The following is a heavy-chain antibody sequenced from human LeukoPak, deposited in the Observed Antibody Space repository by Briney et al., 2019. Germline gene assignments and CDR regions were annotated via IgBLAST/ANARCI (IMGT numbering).Heavy chain of an antibody. CDR2: IDPSDSYT. J-gene: IGHJ4*02. CDR3: ARLYGSGSYYNVDAFHY. V-gene: IGHV5-10-1*01. D-gene: IGHD3-10*01. Sequence: GEPLKISCKGSGYSFTSYWISWVRQMPGKGLEWMGRIDPSDSYTNYSPSFQGHVTISADQSISTAYLQWSSLKASDTAMYYCARLYGSGSYYNVDAFHYWGQGTLVTVSS. CDR1: GYSFTSYW.